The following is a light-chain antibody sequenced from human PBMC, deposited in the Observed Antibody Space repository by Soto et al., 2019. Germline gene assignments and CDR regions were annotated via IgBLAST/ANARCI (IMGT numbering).Light chain of an antibody. V-gene: IGLV1-51*01. CDR2: HNN. J-gene: IGLJ3*02. Sequence: QSVLTQPPSVSAAPGHEVTISCSGSNSNIGNNYVSWYQHLPGTAPKLLIYHNNKRPSGIPDRFTGAKSDTSATLGITGLQTGDEADYYCGTWDSSLSAGVFGGGTKVTVL. CDR1: NSNIGNNY. CDR3: GTWDSSLSAGV.